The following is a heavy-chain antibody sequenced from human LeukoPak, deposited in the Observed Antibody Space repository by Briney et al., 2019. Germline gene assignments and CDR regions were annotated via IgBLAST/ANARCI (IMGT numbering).Heavy chain of an antibody. Sequence: SETLSLTCTVSGGSVNSGSYYWSWIRQPPGKGLEWIGYIYYTGSTYYNPSLKSRVTISLDTSKNQFPLILSSVTAADTAVYYCAREDGYSQADSWGQGILVTVSS. J-gene: IGHJ4*02. CDR1: GGSVNSGSYY. D-gene: IGHD5-24*01. V-gene: IGHV4-61*01. CDR3: AREDGYSQADS. CDR2: IYYTGST.